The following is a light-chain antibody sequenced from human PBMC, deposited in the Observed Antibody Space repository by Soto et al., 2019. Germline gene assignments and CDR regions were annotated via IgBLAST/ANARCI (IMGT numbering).Light chain of an antibody. V-gene: IGKV1-27*01. CDR1: QAIGVS. J-gene: IGKJ4*01. Sequence: DIQVTQSPSSLSASLGDRVTITCRANQAIGVSLAWFQQQPGKVPKLLIYAASALQSGVPSRFSGSGSGTDFTRTISSLQPEDIATDYCQKYNSAPLTFGGGTKVEI. CDR2: AAS. CDR3: QKYNSAPLT.